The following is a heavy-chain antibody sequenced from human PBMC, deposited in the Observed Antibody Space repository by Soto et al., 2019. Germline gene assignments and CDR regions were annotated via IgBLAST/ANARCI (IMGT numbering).Heavy chain of an antibody. CDR3: AKDAAMVSSTFNYFDY. CDR1: GFFFSSYA. Sequence: GGSLRLSCAASGFFFSSYAMSWVRQAPGKGLEWVSGIGGSGGYKSYADSVKGRFTISRDNSKNTLYLQMESLGAEDTAVYYCAKDAAMVSSTFNYFDYWGQGTLVTVSS. CDR2: IGGSGGYK. J-gene: IGHJ4*02. D-gene: IGHD6-13*01. V-gene: IGHV3-23*01.